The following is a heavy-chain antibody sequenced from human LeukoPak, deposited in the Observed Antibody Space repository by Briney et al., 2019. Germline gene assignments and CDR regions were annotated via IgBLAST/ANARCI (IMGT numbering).Heavy chain of an antibody. J-gene: IGHJ4*02. D-gene: IGHD2-2*01. V-gene: IGHV4-59*01. CDR1: GGSLSSYY. Sequence: SETLSLTCTVSGGSLSSYYWSWIRQPPGKGLEWIGYMYNSGDSRNNPSLKSRVTISVDTSKNQFSLKLSSVTAADTAVYYCARGGDIVVVPAAIGEFDYWGQGTLVTVSS. CDR2: MYNSGDS. CDR3: ARGGDIVVVPAAIGEFDY.